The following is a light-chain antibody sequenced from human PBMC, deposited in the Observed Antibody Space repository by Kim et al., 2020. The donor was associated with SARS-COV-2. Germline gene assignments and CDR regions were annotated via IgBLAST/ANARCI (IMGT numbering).Light chain of an antibody. CDR2: GNS. J-gene: IGLJ3*02. CDR3: QSYDSSLSGWV. Sequence: GQRVTISCTGSSSNTGAGYNVHWYQQLPGTAPKLLIYGNSNRPSGVPDRFSGSKSGTSASLAITGLQAEDEAEYYCQSYDSSLSGWVFGGGTKVTVL. CDR1: SSNTGAGYN. V-gene: IGLV1-40*01.